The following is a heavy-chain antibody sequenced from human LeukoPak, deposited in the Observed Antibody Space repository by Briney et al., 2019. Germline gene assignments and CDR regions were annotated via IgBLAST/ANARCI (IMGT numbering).Heavy chain of an antibody. CDR3: TRVPTRGSGNDY. D-gene: IGHD3-10*01. V-gene: IGHV3-73*01. Sequence: GGSLRLSCAASGFTFSGFAIHWVRQASGKGLEWVGRIRSKADNYATGYAASVKGRFTLSRDDSKNTAYLQMNRLKTEDTAVYYCTRVPTRGSGNDYWGQGTQVTVSS. J-gene: IGHJ4*02. CDR2: IRSKADNYAT. CDR1: GFTFSGFA.